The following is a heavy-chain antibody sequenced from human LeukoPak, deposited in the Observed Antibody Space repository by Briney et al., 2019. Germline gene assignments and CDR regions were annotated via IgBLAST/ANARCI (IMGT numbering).Heavy chain of an antibody. J-gene: IGHJ5*02. Sequence: RPSETLSLTCTVSGGSISSYYWSWIRQPPGKGLEWIGYIYTSGSTNYNPSLKSRVTISVDTSKNQFSLKLSSVTAADTAVYYCARQLGNWFDPWGQGTLVTVSS. V-gene: IGHV4-4*09. CDR1: GGSISSYY. CDR3: ARQLGNWFDP. D-gene: IGHD7-27*01. CDR2: IYTSGST.